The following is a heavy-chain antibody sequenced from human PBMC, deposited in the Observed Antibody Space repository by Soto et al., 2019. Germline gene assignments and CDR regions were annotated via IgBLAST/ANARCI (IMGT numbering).Heavy chain of an antibody. CDR3: ARTYYDFWSGYPGGMDV. D-gene: IGHD3-3*01. J-gene: IGHJ6*02. Sequence: SETLSLTCTVSGGSISSYYWSWIRQPPGKGLEWIGYIYYSGSTNYNPSLKSRVTISVDTSKNQFSLKLSSVTAADTAVYYCARTYYDFWSGYPGGMDVWGQGTTVTVSS. V-gene: IGHV4-59*01. CDR2: IYYSGST. CDR1: GGSISSYY.